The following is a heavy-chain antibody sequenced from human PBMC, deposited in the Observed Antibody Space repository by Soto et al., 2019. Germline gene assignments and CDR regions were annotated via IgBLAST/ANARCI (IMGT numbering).Heavy chain of an antibody. CDR3: VREEYYYGSGAFSDY. D-gene: IGHD3-10*01. V-gene: IGHV1-69*08. CDR1: GGTFSSYT. J-gene: IGHJ4*02. Sequence: QVQLVQSGAEVKKPGSSVKVSCKASGGTFSSYTISWVRQAPGQGLEWMGRIIPILGIANYAQNFQGRVTITADKSTSTAYMALSSLRSEDTAVYYCVREEYYYGSGAFSDYWGQGTLVTVSS. CDR2: IIPILGIA.